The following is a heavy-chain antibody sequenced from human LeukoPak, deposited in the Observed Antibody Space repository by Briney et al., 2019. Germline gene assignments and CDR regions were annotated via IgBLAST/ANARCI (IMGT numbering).Heavy chain of an antibody. J-gene: IGHJ4*02. V-gene: IGHV3-48*02. CDR1: GFTFSNSW. CDR3: VRDPDALDY. Sequence: GGSLRLSCAASGFTFSNSWMSWVRQAPGKGLEWVSYIRSSGRTIYYADSVRGRFTISRDSAKNSLYLQMDSLRDEDTGVYYCVRDPDALDYWGQGTLVTVSS. CDR2: IRSSGRTI.